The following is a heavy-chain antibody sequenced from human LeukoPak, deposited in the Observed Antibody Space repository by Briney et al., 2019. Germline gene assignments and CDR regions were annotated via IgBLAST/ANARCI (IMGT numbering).Heavy chain of an antibody. CDR1: GFTFSDYY. J-gene: IGHJ4*02. CDR2: ISSCGSTI. V-gene: IGHV3-11*01. CDR3: ARDETYYDSSGYYRDY. Sequence: GGSLRLSCAASGFTFSDYYMSWIRQAPGKGLEWVSYISSCGSTIYYADSVKGRFTISRDNAKNSLYLQMNSLRAEDTAVYYCARDETYYDSSGYYRDYWGQGTLVTVSS. D-gene: IGHD3-22*01.